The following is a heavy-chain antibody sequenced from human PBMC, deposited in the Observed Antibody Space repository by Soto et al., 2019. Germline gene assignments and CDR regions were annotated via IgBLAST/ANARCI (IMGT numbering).Heavy chain of an antibody. CDR2: IYYSGST. D-gene: IGHD2-15*01. CDR3: ARGRVNCSGGSCYFPYYYGMDV. Sequence: QVQLQESGPGLVKPSETLSLTCTVSGGSISSYYWSWIRQPPGKGLEWIGYIYYSGSTNYNPSLKSRVPISVDTSKNQFSLKLSSVTAADTAVYYCARGRVNCSGGSCYFPYYYGMDVWGQGTTVTVSS. J-gene: IGHJ6*02. V-gene: IGHV4-59*01. CDR1: GGSISSYY.